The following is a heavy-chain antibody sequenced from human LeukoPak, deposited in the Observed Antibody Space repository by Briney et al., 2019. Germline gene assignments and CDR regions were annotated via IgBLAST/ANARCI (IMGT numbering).Heavy chain of an antibody. D-gene: IGHD1/OR15-1a*01. V-gene: IGHV4-34*01. Sequence: PSETLSLTCAVYGGSFSGYYWSWIRQPPGKGLEWIGEINHSGSTNYNPSLKSRVTISVDTSKNQFSLKLSSVTAADTAVYYCARHRHVLGVNWNSRYYYYMDVWGKGTTVTISS. CDR2: INHSGST. CDR3: ARHRHVLGVNWNSRYYYYMDV. J-gene: IGHJ6*03. CDR1: GGSFSGYY.